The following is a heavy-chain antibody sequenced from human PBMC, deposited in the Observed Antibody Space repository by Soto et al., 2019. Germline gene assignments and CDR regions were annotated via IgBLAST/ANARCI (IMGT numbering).Heavy chain of an antibody. Sequence: QVQLVQSGAEVRKPGSSVKVSCKASGDTFSFYSINWVRQAPGLGLEWMGRINPILSMSNYAQRFQGRVTMYADKSTSTAYMELSGLRSEDTAIYYCASSYGSGYRAFDYWGQGALVTVSS. CDR3: ASSYGSGYRAFDY. CDR1: GDTFSFYS. CDR2: INPILSMS. J-gene: IGHJ4*02. V-gene: IGHV1-69*02. D-gene: IGHD3-10*01.